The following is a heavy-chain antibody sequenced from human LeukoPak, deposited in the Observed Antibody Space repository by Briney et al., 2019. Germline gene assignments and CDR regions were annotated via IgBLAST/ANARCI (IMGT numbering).Heavy chain of an antibody. CDR3: ARGVYDSSGYYQY. CDR1: GFTFSSYE. V-gene: IGHV3-48*03. D-gene: IGHD3-22*01. J-gene: IGHJ4*02. CDR2: ISGSGGST. Sequence: GGSLRLSCAASGFTFSSYEMTWVRQAPGKGLEWVSGISGSGGSTYYADSVKGRFTISRDNGKSSLYLQMNSLRAEDTAVYYCARGVYDSSGYYQYWGQGTLVTVSS.